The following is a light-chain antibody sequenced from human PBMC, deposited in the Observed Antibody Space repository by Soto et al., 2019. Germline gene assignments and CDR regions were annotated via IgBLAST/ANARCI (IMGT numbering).Light chain of an antibody. CDR2: TAS. V-gene: IGKV1-39*01. Sequence: DIQMTQSPSSLSASVGDRVTISCRASQSIGGYLSWFQQKPGKAPKLLIHTASSLQSGVPSRFSGSGSGTDFTLTISSLQPEDFATYFCQQTYSASALTFGGGTKVEI. CDR1: QSIGGY. J-gene: IGKJ4*01. CDR3: QQTYSASALT.